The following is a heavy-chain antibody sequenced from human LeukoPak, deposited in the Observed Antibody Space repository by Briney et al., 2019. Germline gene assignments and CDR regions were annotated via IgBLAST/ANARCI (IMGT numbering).Heavy chain of an antibody. CDR3: ARGRYYFDY. Sequence: GGSLRLSCAASGFTFSGYEMNWVRQAPGKGLEWVSYITSSGYTIYYADSVKGRFTISRDNAKNSLYLQMNSLRDEDTAVYYCARGRYYFDYWGQGTLVTVSS. CDR2: ITSSGYTI. CDR1: GFTFSGYE. J-gene: IGHJ4*02. V-gene: IGHV3-48*03.